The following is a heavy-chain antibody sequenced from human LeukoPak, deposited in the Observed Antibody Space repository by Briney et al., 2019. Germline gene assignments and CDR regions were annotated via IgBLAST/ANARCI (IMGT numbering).Heavy chain of an antibody. V-gene: IGHV4-34*01. CDR1: GGSFSGYY. CDR2: INHSGST. D-gene: IGHD6-13*01. Sequence: SETLSLTCAVYGGSFSGYYWSWIRQPPGKGLEWIGEINHSGSTNYNPSLKSRVTISVDTSKNQFSLKLSSVTAADTAVYYCARVRRAQQQLVLDYWGQGTLVTVSS. J-gene: IGHJ4*02. CDR3: ARVRRAQQQLVLDY.